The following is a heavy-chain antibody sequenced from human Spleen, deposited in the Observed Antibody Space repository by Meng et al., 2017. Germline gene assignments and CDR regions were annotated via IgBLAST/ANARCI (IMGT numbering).Heavy chain of an antibody. CDR3: ARAQRGSGSYRGCDAFDI. J-gene: IGHJ3*02. CDR1: GFTFSSYG. CDR2: IWYDGSNK. D-gene: IGHD1-26*01. V-gene: IGHV3-33*01. Sequence: GGSLRLSCAASGFTFSSYGMHWVRQAPGKGLEWVAVIWYDGSNKYYADSVKGRFTISRDNSKNTLYLQMNSLRAEDTAVYYCARAQRGSGSYRGCDAFDIWGQGTMVTVSS.